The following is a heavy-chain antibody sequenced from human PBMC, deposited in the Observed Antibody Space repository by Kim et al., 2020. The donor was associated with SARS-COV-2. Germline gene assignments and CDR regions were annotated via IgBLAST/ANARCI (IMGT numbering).Heavy chain of an antibody. Sequence: SETLSLTCAVYGGSFSGYYWSWIRQPPGKGLEWIGEINHSGSTNYNPSLKSRVTISVDTSKNQFSLKLSSVTAADTAVYYCARGHVYGSGSWVFDYWGQGTLVTVSS. CDR2: INHSGST. CDR1: GGSFSGYY. D-gene: IGHD3-10*01. CDR3: ARGHVYGSGSWVFDY. V-gene: IGHV4-34*01. J-gene: IGHJ4*02.